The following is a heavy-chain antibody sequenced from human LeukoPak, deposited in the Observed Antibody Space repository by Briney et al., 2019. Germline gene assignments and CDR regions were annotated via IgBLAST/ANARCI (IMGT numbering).Heavy chain of an antibody. V-gene: IGHV3-23*01. J-gene: IGHJ4*02. CDR3: AKDTSIGRYCTTGVCSPFDY. D-gene: IGHD2-8*01. CDR1: GFPLSSYV. CDR2: ISDTGATT. Sequence: PGGSLRLSRAGSGFPLSSYVMSWVPPAPGEGLEWVSAISDTGATTHNADSVKGRFTISRDNSRSTLYLQMNSLRAEDTALYYCAKDTSIGRYCTTGVCSPFDYWGQGTLVTVSS.